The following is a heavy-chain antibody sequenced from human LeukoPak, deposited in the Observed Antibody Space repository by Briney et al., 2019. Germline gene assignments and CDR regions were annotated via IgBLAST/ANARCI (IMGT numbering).Heavy chain of an antibody. CDR3: AKVKAWVKCLDY. Sequence: PGGSLRLSCAASGFTFSSYAMSWDRQAPGKGLEWVSAISGSGGSTYYADSVKGRFTISRDNSKNTLYLQMNSLRAEDTAVYYCAKVKAWVKCLDYWGQGTLVTVSS. V-gene: IGHV3-23*01. D-gene: IGHD5/OR15-5a*01. J-gene: IGHJ4*02. CDR2: ISGSGGST. CDR1: GFTFSSYA.